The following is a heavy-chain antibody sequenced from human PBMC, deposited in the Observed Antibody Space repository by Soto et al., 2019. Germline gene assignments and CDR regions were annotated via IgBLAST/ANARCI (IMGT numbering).Heavy chain of an antibody. Sequence: GESLKISCKGSGYSFTSYWIGWVRQMPGKGLEWMGIIYPGDSDTRYSPSFQGQVTISADKSSSTAYLQSGSLKASDRAMYYCATRTDAGYFGMDVWGQGTMVTVSS. D-gene: IGHD6-13*01. CDR1: GYSFTSYW. V-gene: IGHV5-51*01. J-gene: IGHJ6*02. CDR3: ATRTDAGYFGMDV. CDR2: IYPGDSDT.